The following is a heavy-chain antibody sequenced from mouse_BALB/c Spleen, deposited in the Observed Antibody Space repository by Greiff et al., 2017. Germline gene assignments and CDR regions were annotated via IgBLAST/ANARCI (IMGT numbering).Heavy chain of an antibody. Sequence: EVQLMESGGGLVKPGGSLKLSCAASGFTFSDYYMYWVRQTPEKRLEWVATISDGGSYTYYPDSVKGRFTISRDNAKNNLYLQMSSLKSEDTAMYYCARDSYYRYGGRYAMDYWGQGTSVTVSS. CDR2: ISDGGSYT. V-gene: IGHV5-4*02. CDR1: GFTFSDYY. D-gene: IGHD2-14*01. J-gene: IGHJ4*01. CDR3: ARDSYYRYGGRYAMDY.